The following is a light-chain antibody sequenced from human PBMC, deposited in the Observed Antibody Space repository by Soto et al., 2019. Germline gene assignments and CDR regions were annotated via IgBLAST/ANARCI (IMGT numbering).Light chain of an antibody. J-gene: IGKJ4*01. V-gene: IGKV1-9*01. CDR2: TAS. CDR3: QQLNGYPLT. CDR1: QGISNY. Sequence: DIQLTQSPSFLSASVGDRVTITCRASQGISNYLAWYQQKPGKAPNLLIYTASNLQSGVPSRFSGSGSGTEFTLTVSSLQPEDSATYYCQQLNGYPLTFGGGTKVQIK.